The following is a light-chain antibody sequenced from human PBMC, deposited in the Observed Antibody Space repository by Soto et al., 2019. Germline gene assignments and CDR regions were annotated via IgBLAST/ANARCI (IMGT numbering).Light chain of an antibody. CDR1: QSVSSN. J-gene: IGKJ1*01. V-gene: IGKV3-15*01. Sequence: EIVMTQSPATLSVSPGERATLSCRASQSVSSNLAWYQQKPGQAPRLLIYGASTRATGIPASFSGSGSGTKFTLTISSLQAEDFAVYYCQQYNNWPPWTFGQGTKVEIK. CDR2: GAS. CDR3: QQYNNWPPWT.